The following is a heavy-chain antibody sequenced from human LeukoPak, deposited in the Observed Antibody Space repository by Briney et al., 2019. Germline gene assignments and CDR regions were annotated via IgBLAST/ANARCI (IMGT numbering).Heavy chain of an antibody. J-gene: IGHJ4*02. CDR1: GGSISSGGYS. Sequence: SETLSLTCAVSGGSISSGGYSWSWIRQPPGKGLEWIGYIYHSGSTYYNPSLKSRVTISVDRSRNQFSLKLSSVTAADTAVYYCARAMTMPDYWGQGTLVTVSS. V-gene: IGHV4-30-2*01. CDR2: IYHSGST. D-gene: IGHD4/OR15-4a*01. CDR3: ARAMTMPDY.